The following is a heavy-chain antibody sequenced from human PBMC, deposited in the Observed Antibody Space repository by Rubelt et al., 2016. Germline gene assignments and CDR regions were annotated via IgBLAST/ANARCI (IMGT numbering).Heavy chain of an antibody. D-gene: IGHD1-26*01. Sequence: QVQLVQSGAEVKKPGASVKVSCKASGYTFTTYGINWVRQAPGQGLEWMGWISAYNGNTNHAQKRQGRVTMTTETSTSTAYMELRSLGSDDTAVYYCAREAYSGRYPLIDYWGQGTLVTVSS. CDR1: GYTFTTYG. V-gene: IGHV1-18*01. J-gene: IGHJ4*02. CDR2: ISAYNGNT. CDR3: AREAYSGRYPLIDY.